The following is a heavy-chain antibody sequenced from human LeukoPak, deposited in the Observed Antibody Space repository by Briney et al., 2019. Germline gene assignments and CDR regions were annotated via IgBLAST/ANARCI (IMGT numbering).Heavy chain of an antibody. V-gene: IGHV3-30*02. D-gene: IGHD1-26*01. CDR2: IRYDETNK. Sequence: GGSLRLSCAASGLTFSSSGMHWVRQAPGKGPEWVAFIRYDETNKHYADSVKGRFTISRDNSKSTLYLQMNSLRSEDTAVYYCAKGVYGGSSGGFYFDYWGQGALVTVSS. CDR1: GLTFSSSG. CDR3: AKGVYGGSSGGFYFDY. J-gene: IGHJ4*02.